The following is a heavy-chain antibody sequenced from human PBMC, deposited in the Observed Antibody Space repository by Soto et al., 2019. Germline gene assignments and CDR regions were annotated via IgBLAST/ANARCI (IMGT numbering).Heavy chain of an antibody. CDR1: GYTFTSYY. CDR2: INPSGGST. Sequence: ASVKVSCKASGYTFTSYYMHWVRQAPGQGLEWMGIINPSGGSTSYAQKFQGRVTMTRDTSTSTVYMELNSLRAEDTAVYYCAKLVGRDAFDIWGKGTTVTVSS. CDR3: AKLVGRDAFDI. V-gene: IGHV1-46*01. J-gene: IGHJ3*02. D-gene: IGHD1-26*01.